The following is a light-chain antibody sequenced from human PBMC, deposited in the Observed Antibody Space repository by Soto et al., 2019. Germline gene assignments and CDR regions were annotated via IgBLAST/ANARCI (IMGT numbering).Light chain of an antibody. CDR3: STWDDGLSGVL. Sequence: QSVLTQPPSASGTPGQSVTISCSGRISNIGSNYVHWYQQLPGTAPKLLIYKNDQRPSGVPDRISGSKSGTSASLAISGLRSEDEADYYYSTWDDGLSGVLFGGGTKLTVL. V-gene: IGLV1-47*01. J-gene: IGLJ2*01. CDR2: KND. CDR1: ISNIGSNY.